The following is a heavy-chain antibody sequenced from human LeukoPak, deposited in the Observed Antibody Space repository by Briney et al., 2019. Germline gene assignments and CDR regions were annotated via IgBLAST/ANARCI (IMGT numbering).Heavy chain of an antibody. J-gene: IGHJ1*01. CDR3: ARVCSSTSCYFQH. CDR2: INPNSGGT. CDR1: GYTFTGYY. V-gene: IGHV1-2*02. Sequence: ASVKVSCKASGYTFTGYYMHWVRQAPGQGLEWMGWINPNSGGTNYAQKFQGRVTMTRDTSISTAYMELSRLRSDDTAVYYCARVCSSTSCYFQHRGQGTLVTASS. D-gene: IGHD2-2*01.